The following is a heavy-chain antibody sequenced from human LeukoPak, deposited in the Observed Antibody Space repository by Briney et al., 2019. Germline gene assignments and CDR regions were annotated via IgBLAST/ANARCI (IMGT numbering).Heavy chain of an antibody. Sequence: ASVKVSCKASGYTFTGYYMHWVRQAPGQGLEWMGWINPNSGGTNYAQKFQGRVTMTRDTSTSTAYMELSRLRSDDTAVYYCARVAPVGEKRGYSYGRPPLDYWGQGTLVTVSS. CDR3: ARVAPVGEKRGYSYGRPPLDY. CDR2: INPNSGGT. CDR1: GYTFTGYY. V-gene: IGHV1-2*02. J-gene: IGHJ4*02. D-gene: IGHD5-18*01.